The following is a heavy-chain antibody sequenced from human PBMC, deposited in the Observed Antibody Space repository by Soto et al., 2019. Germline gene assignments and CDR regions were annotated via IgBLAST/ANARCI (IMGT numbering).Heavy chain of an antibody. CDR1: GFTFSNYA. J-gene: IGHJ4*02. CDR3: AKSWNDYVWGSYRLDS. V-gene: IGHV3-23*01. D-gene: IGHD3-16*02. Sequence: EVQLLESGGGLVQPGGSLRLSCAVSGFTFSNYAMTWVRQAPGKGPEWVSGISGSGDRTYYADSVKGRFTISRDNSKNXLYLQMNSLRAEDTAVYYCAKSWNDYVWGSYRLDSWGQGTLVTVSS. CDR2: ISGSGDRT.